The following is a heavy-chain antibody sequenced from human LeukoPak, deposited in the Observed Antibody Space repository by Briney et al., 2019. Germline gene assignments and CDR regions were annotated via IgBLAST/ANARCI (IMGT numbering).Heavy chain of an antibody. CDR2: IWYDGSNK. J-gene: IGHJ4*02. CDR3: AKRGPQVGATSLDY. Sequence: GGSLRLSCAASGFTFSSYGMHWVRQAPGKGLEWVAVIWYDGSNKYYADSVKGRFTISRDNSKNTLYLQMNSLRAEDTAVYYCAKRGPQVGATSLDYWGQGTLVTVSS. V-gene: IGHV3-33*06. D-gene: IGHD1-26*01. CDR1: GFTFSSYG.